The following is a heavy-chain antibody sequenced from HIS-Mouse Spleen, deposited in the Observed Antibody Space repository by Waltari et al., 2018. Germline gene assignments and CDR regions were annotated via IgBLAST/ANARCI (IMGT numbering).Heavy chain of an antibody. CDR2: INYSGGT. D-gene: IGHD6-13*01. Sequence: QLQLQESGPGLVKLSETLSLTCTVPGGPISISSYYWGWIRQPPGKGLEWLGSINYSGGTYYNPSLKSRVTISVDTSKNQFSLKLSSVTAADTAVYYCAREIPYSSSWYDWYFDLWGRGTLVTVSS. J-gene: IGHJ2*01. V-gene: IGHV4-39*07. CDR3: AREIPYSSSWYDWYFDL. CDR1: GGPISISSYY.